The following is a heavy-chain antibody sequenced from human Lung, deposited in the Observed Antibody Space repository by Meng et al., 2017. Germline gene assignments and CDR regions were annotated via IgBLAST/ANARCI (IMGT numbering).Heavy chain of an antibody. D-gene: IGHD6-13*01. Sequence: GPCVGKPPDTLSLTSTVPVASIRSSSYYWGWIRPPPAKVLGWIGSSYDGGNTYYNPSLQSRVSISVDTSKNQFSLKLRSVTAADTAVYDCARVKYSSSWYLDFWGQGALVTVSS. J-gene: IGHJ4*02. V-gene: IGHV4-39*07. CDR3: ARVKYSSSWYLDF. CDR2: SYDGGNT. CDR1: VASIRSSSYY.